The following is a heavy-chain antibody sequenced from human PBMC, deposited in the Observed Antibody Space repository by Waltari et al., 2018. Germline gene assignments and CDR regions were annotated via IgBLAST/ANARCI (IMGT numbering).Heavy chain of an antibody. CDR3: AKDLTGWGAFDI. V-gene: IGHV3-23*01. CDR1: GFTFSNYD. Sequence: EVQLLESGGGLVQPGGSLRLSCTASGFTFSNYDMNWVRQAPGGGLEWVSRLSGSAALNDYADSVKGRFIISRENSKNTLFLQMNSLRAEDTAIYYCAKDLTGWGAFDIWGQGTMVTVSS. J-gene: IGHJ3*02. D-gene: IGHD1-20*01. CDR2: LSGSAALN.